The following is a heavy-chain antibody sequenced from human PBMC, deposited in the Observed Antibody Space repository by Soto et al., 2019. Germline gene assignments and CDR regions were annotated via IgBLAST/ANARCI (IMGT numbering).Heavy chain of an antibody. D-gene: IGHD3-22*01. CDR3: AKLSGSSVYYSFYYGMDV. CDR1: GFTFSSYA. V-gene: IGHV3-23*01. J-gene: IGHJ6*02. CDR2: ISGSGGST. Sequence: GGSLRLSCAASGFTFSSYAMSWVRQAPGKGLEWVSAISGSGGSTYYADSVKGRFTISRDNSKNTLYLQMNSLRAEDTAVYYCAKLSGSSVYYSFYYGMDVWGQGTTVTVSS.